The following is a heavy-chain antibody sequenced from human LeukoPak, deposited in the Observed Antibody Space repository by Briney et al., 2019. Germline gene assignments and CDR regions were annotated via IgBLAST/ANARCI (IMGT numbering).Heavy chain of an antibody. D-gene: IGHD3-10*01. CDR1: GFTFSSYA. CDR3: AKSITMVRGVSLGAFDI. CDR2: ISGCGGST. V-gene: IGHV3-23*01. Sequence: GSLRLSCAASGFTFSSYAMSWVRQAPGKGLEWVSAISGCGGSTYYADSVRGRFTISRDNSKNTLYLQMNSLRAEDTAVYYCAKSITMVRGVSLGAFDIWGQGTMVTVSS. J-gene: IGHJ3*02.